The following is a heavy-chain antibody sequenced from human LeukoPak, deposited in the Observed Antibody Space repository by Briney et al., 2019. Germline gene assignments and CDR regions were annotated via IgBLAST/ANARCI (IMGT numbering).Heavy chain of an antibody. CDR2: IKQDASER. V-gene: IGHV3-7*01. D-gene: IGHD1-1*01. Sequence: GGSLRLSCAASGFTFSSYWMTWVRQAPGKGLEWVANIKQDASERYYVDSVEGRFTISRDNAKNSLYLQMNSLRAEDTAVYYCATPTAGTWHFDYWGQGTLVTVSS. J-gene: IGHJ4*02. CDR3: ATPTAGTWHFDY. CDR1: GFTFSSYW.